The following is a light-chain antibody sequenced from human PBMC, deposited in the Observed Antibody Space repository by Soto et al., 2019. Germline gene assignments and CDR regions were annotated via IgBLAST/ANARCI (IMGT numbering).Light chain of an antibody. CDR1: SSNIGSNY. CDR3: AAWDDSLSGGVV. Sequence: QAVVTQPPSASGTPGQRVTISCSGSSSNIGSNYVYWYQQLPGTAPKLLIYRNNQRPSGVPDRFSGSKSGTSASLAISGRRSEDEAYYYCAAWDDSLSGGVVFGGGTKLTVL. CDR2: RNN. J-gene: IGLJ2*01. V-gene: IGLV1-47*01.